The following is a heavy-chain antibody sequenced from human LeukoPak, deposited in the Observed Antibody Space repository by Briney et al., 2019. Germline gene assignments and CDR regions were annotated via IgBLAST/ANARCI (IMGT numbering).Heavy chain of an antibody. D-gene: IGHD3-22*01. CDR1: GGTFNTSA. CDR3: ARDLSLGNSSGYYAY. J-gene: IGHJ4*02. CDR2: IIPIFDTP. Sequence: GASVKVSCKASGGTFNTSAITWVRQAPGQGLEWMGGIIPIFDTPNYAQKFQGRVTITADESTSTAYMELTSLTSDDTALYYCARDLSLGNSSGYYAYWGQGTLVTVSS. V-gene: IGHV1-69*13.